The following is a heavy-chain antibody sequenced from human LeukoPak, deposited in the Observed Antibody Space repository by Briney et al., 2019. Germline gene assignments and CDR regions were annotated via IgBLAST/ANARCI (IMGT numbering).Heavy chain of an antibody. J-gene: IGHJ4*02. CDR3: ARRTYVDY. CDR1: GFTFSNYD. D-gene: IGHD3-16*01. CDR2: ISTSGGST. Sequence: GGSLRLPCAASGFTFSNYDMIWVRQAPGKGLEWVSYISTSGGSTNYADSVKGRFTISRDNAKNSLYLQMNSLRAEDTALYYCARRTYVDYWGQGTLVTVSS. V-gene: IGHV3-48*03.